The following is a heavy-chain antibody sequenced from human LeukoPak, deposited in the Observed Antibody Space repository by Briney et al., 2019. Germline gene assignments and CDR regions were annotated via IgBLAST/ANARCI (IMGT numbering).Heavy chain of an antibody. CDR1: GGSISNHY. J-gene: IGHJ4*02. D-gene: IGHD1-26*01. V-gene: IGHV4-4*07. CDR3: PIQIGRYVD. CDR2: MSSAGGT. Sequence: SGTLSLTCTVSGGSISNHYWSWVRQPAGKGLEWIGRMSSAGGTEYNPSLKSRLTMSLDTSKTQFSLKLSSVTAADTAVYYCPIQIGRYVDWGQGTLVTVSS.